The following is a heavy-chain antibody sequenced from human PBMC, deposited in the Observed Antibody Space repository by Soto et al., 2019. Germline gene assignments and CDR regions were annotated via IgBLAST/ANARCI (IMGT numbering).Heavy chain of an antibody. J-gene: IGHJ4*02. CDR1: GYTFSNYW. Sequence: EVQLVQSGAEEKKPGESLKISCQGSGYTFSNYWIGWVRQVPGKGLEWMGIIYPGDSDTRYSPSFQGQVTMSADQSISTAYLQWSSLKASDSAVYYCARRDDILTAYYEYWGRGTLVTVSS. V-gene: IGHV5-51*03. CDR3: ARRDDILTAYYEY. D-gene: IGHD3-9*01. CDR2: IYPGDSDT.